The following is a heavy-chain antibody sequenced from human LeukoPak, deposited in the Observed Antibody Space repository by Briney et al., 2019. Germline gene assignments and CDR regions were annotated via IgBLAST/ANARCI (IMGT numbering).Heavy chain of an antibody. Sequence: GGSLRLSCAASGFTFDDYAMHWVRQAPGKGLEWVSGISWNSGSIGYADSVKGRFTISRDNAKNSLYLQMNSLRAEDTALYYCAMYSSSDAFDIWGQGTMVTVSS. V-gene: IGHV3-9*01. CDR1: GFTFDDYA. D-gene: IGHD6-6*01. CDR3: AMYSSSDAFDI. J-gene: IGHJ3*02. CDR2: ISWNSGSI.